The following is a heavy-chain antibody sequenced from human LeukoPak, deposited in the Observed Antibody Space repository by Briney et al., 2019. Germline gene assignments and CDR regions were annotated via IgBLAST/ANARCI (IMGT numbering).Heavy chain of an antibody. CDR1: GFTFSSYL. D-gene: IGHD6-19*01. CDR2: IKQDGSEK. J-gene: IGHJ4*02. V-gene: IGHV3-7*04. Sequence: PGGSLRLSGAASGFTFSSYLMSWVRQAPGKGLEWVANIKQDGSEKYYVDSVKGRFTISRDNAENSLYLQMNSLRAEDTAVYYCARDRRGWSYYFDYWGQGTLVTVSS. CDR3: ARDRRGWSYYFDY.